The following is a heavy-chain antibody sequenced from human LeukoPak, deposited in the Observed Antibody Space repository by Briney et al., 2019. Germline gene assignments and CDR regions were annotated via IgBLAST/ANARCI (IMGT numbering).Heavy chain of an antibody. CDR1: GGSISSSSYY. CDR2: IYYSGST. J-gene: IGHJ4*02. Sequence: KTSETLSLTCTVSGGSISSSSYYWGWIRQPPGKGLEWIGSIYYSGSTYYNPSLKSRVSLSVDTSKNQLSLKLTSVTAADTAVYFCARSELNDYFKYWGQGILVTVST. V-gene: IGHV4-39*07. CDR3: ARSELNDYFKY. D-gene: IGHD3-16*01.